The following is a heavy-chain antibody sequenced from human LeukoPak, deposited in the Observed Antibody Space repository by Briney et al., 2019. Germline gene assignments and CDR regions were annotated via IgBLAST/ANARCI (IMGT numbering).Heavy chain of an antibody. CDR2: IWYDGSNK. CDR1: AFTFSSYG. Sequence: GGSLRLSCAVSAFTFSSYGMHWVRQAPGKGLEWVAVIWYDGSNKYYADSVKGRFTISRDNSKNTLYLQMNSLRTEDTAVYYCARDQAYFDFWGQGTLVTVSS. J-gene: IGHJ4*02. CDR3: ARDQAYFDF. V-gene: IGHV3-33*01.